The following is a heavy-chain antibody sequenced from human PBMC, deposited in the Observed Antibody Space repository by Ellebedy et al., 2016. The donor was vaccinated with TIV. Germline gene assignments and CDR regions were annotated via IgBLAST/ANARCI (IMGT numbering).Heavy chain of an antibody. CDR3: ARGDGWVSDY. J-gene: IGHJ4*02. Sequence: MPSETLSLTCTVSGGSISSYYWSWIRQPPGKGLEWIGYIYYSGSTNYNPSLKSRVTISVDTSKNQFSLKLSSVTAADTAVYYYARGDGWVSDYWGQGTLVTVSS. D-gene: IGHD3-16*01. CDR1: GGSISSYY. V-gene: IGHV4-59*12. CDR2: IYYSGST.